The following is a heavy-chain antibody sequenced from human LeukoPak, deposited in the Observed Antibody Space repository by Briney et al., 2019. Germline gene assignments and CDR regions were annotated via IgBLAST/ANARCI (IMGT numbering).Heavy chain of an antibody. J-gene: IGHJ3*02. CDR2: IYHSGST. D-gene: IGHD3-10*01. V-gene: IGHV4-38-2*02. Sequence: PSETLSLTCTVSGYSISSGYYWGWIRQPPGKGLEWIGSIYHSGSTYYNPSLKSRVTISVDTSKNQFSLKLSSVTAADTAVYYCARNYYYGSGSYEDAFDIWGQGTMVTVSS. CDR3: ARNYYYGSGSYEDAFDI. CDR1: GYSISSGYY.